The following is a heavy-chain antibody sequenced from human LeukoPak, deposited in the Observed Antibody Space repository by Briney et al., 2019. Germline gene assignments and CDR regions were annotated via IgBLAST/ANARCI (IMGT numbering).Heavy chain of an antibody. V-gene: IGHV1-18*01. J-gene: IGHJ4*02. CDR1: GYTFTSYG. CDR3: ARHPRSSGYIGLEDY. CDR2: ISAYNGNT. Sequence: ASVKVSCKASGYTFTSYGISWVRQAPGQGLEWMGWISAYNGNTNYAQNIQDRVTMTTDTSTSTAYMELRSLRSDDTAVYYCARHPRSSGYIGLEDYCGQGTLVTVSS. D-gene: IGHD3-22*01.